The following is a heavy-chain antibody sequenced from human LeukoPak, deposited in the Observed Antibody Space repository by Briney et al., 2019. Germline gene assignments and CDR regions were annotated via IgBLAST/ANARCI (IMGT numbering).Heavy chain of an antibody. Sequence: GGSLTLSCAASGFTFSDYYMSWIRQAPGRGLEGVSYTSRCRSTIYYADSVKGQFTISRDNAKNSLYLQMNSLRAEDTAVYYCAREGFVVPAAITPDDYSAEYYFGYWGQGTLVTVSS. CDR1: GFTFSDYY. J-gene: IGHJ4*02. D-gene: IGHD2-2*01. V-gene: IGHV3-11*01. CDR3: AREGFVVPAAITPDDYSAEYYFGY. CDR2: TSRCRSTI.